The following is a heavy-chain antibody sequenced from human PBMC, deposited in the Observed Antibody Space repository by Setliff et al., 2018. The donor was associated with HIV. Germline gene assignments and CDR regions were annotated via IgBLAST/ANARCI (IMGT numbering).Heavy chain of an antibody. D-gene: IGHD2-21*02. CDR3: ARRPRVTARTIDS. Sequence: SETLSLTCTVSGDSINSGDFYWHWIRQQPGKGPQWIGYIFYSGNTSYTPSLKSRITISIDTSKNQFSLSLSSVTAADTAVYFCARRPRVTARTIDSWGQGTLVTVS. CDR2: IFYSGNT. J-gene: IGHJ4*02. CDR1: GDSINSGDFY. V-gene: IGHV4-31*03.